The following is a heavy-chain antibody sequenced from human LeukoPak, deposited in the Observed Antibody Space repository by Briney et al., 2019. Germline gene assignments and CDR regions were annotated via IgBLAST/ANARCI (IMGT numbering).Heavy chain of an antibody. CDR3: ARDLPRDRVSLYYYMDV. CDR2: TYTSGST. V-gene: IGHV4-4*07. D-gene: IGHD5-24*01. CDR1: GGSISSYY. J-gene: IGHJ6*03. Sequence: PSENLSLTCTVSGGSISSYYWSWIRQPAGKGLEWIGRTYTSGSTNYNPSLKSRVTMSVDTSKNQFSLKLSSVTAADTAVYYCARDLPRDRVSLYYYMDVWGKGTTVTVSS.